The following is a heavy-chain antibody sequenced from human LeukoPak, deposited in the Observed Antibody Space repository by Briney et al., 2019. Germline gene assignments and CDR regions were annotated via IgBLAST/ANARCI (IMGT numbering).Heavy chain of an antibody. CDR1: GFTFSSYW. J-gene: IGHJ4*02. CDR2: IKHDGSDK. V-gene: IGHV3-7*01. CDR3: ARDTGYGDY. D-gene: IGHD5-12*01. Sequence: PGGSLRLSCAASGFTFSSYWTTWVRQAPGKGLEWVASIKHDGSDKYYVDSVKGRFTISRDNPKNSLYLQMNGLRAEDTAVYYCARDTGYGDYWGQGTLVTVSS.